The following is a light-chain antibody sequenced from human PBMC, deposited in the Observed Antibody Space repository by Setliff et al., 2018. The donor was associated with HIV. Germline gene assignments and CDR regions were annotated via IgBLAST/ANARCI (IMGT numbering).Light chain of an antibody. Sequence: QSVLTQPRSVSGSPGQSVTISCTGTSSDVGGYNYVSWYQQHPDKAPKLIIYDVSKRSSGVPDRFSGSKSGNTASLTISGLQAEDEVDYYCCSYAGTYTSLYVFGTGTKVTVL. J-gene: IGLJ1*01. CDR3: CSYAGTYTSLYV. CDR1: SSDVGGYNY. V-gene: IGLV2-11*01. CDR2: DVS.